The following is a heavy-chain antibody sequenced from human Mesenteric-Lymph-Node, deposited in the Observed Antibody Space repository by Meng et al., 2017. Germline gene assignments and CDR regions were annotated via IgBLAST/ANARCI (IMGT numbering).Heavy chain of an antibody. D-gene: IGHD1-20*01. CDR1: GFTFSSYW. J-gene: IGHJ3*02. CDR2: IKQDGSEK. Sequence: GGSLRLSCAASGFTFSSYWMSWVRQAPGKGLEWVANIKQDGSEKYYVDSVKGRFTISRDNAKNSLYLQMNSLRAEDTAVYYCAKDRESYNSVWDAFDIWGQGTMVTVSS. V-gene: IGHV3-7*03. CDR3: AKDRESYNSVWDAFDI.